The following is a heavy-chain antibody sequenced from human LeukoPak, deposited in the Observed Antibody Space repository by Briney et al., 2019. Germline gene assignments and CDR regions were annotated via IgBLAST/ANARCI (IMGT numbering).Heavy chain of an antibody. Sequence: PGRSLRLSCVASGFTFSSYAMHWVRQAPGKGLEWVAVISYDGSNKYYADSVKGRFTISRDNSKNTLYLQMNSLRAEDTAVYYCARARFDYWGQGTLVTVSS. J-gene: IGHJ4*02. CDR1: GFTFSSYA. CDR3: ARARFDY. V-gene: IGHV3-30-3*01. CDR2: ISYDGSNK.